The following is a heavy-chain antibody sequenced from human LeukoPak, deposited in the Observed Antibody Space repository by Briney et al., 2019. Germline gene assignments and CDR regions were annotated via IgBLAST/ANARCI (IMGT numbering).Heavy chain of an antibody. D-gene: IGHD3-22*01. V-gene: IGHV5-51*01. CDR3: ARPHFDSSGYEFDY. Sequence: GESLQISCKGSGSSFTNFWIGWVRQLPGKGLEWMGIIYPGDSDTRYSPSFQGQVTISADKSINTAYLQWSSLKASDTAMYYCARPHFDSSGYEFDYWGQGTLVTVSS. J-gene: IGHJ4*02. CDR2: IYPGDSDT. CDR1: GSSFTNFW.